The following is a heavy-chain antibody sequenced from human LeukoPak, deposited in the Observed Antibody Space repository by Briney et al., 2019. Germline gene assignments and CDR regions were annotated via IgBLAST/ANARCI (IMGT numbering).Heavy chain of an antibody. CDR1: GGTFSSCA. D-gene: IGHD3-22*01. CDR3: ARVLNGWSSGYPHHWFDP. CDR2: TIPIFGTA. V-gene: IGHV1-69*13. J-gene: IGHJ5*02. Sequence: SVKVSCKASGGTFSSCAISWVRQAPGQWLEWMGRTIPIFGTANYAQRFHGRVTITADESTSTAYMELSSLRSEDTAVYYCARVLNGWSSGYPHHWFDPWGQGTLVTVSS.